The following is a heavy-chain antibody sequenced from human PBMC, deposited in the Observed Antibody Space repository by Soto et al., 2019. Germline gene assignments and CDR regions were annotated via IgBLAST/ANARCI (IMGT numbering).Heavy chain of an antibody. V-gene: IGHV3-30-3*01. Sequence: QVQLVESGGGVVQPGRSLRLSCAASGFTFSSYAMHWVRQAPGKGLEWVAVISYDGSNKYYADSVKGRLTISRDNSKNXXYLQRNSLRAEDTAVYYCARGGGYCSGGSCYYFDYWGQGTLVTVSS. CDR3: ARGGGYCSGGSCYYFDY. J-gene: IGHJ4*02. D-gene: IGHD2-15*01. CDR2: ISYDGSNK. CDR1: GFTFSSYA.